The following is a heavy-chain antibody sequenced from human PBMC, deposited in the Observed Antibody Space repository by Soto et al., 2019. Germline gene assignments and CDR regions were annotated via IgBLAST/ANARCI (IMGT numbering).Heavy chain of an antibody. Sequence: SQTLSLTCAISGDSVSGNSAAWNWIRQSPSRGLEWLGRTYYRSRWYNDYAVSVKSRITVTPDTSKNQFSLHLNSVTPEDTAVYYCARDRSGSGWFNAFDIWGHGTMVTVSS. V-gene: IGHV6-1*01. CDR1: GDSVSGNSAA. CDR3: ARDRSGSGWFNAFDI. D-gene: IGHD6-19*01. CDR2: TYYRSRWYN. J-gene: IGHJ3*02.